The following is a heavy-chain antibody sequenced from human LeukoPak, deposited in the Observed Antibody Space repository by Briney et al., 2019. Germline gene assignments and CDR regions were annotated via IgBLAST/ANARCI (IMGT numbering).Heavy chain of an antibody. Sequence: GASVKVSCKASGGTSSSYAISWVRQAPGQGLEWMGGIIPIFGTANYAQKFQGRATITTDESTSTAYMELSSLRSEDTAVYYCARSLKYYYGSGSYSPFDYWGQGTLVTVSS. D-gene: IGHD3-10*01. CDR2: IIPIFGTA. CDR1: GGTSSSYA. CDR3: ARSLKYYYGSGSYSPFDY. V-gene: IGHV1-69*05. J-gene: IGHJ4*02.